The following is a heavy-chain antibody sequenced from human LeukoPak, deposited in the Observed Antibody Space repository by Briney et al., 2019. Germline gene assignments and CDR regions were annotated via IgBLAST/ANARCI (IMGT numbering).Heavy chain of an antibody. D-gene: IGHD3-10*01. J-gene: IGHJ6*03. CDR2: ISSSSGYI. V-gene: IGHV3-21*01. Sequence: PGGSLRPSCAASGFTFSSYSMNWVPRAPGKGLEWVSSISSSSGYIYYADSVKGRFTISRDNAKNSLYLQMNSLRAEDTAVYYCARVVPPYGSGSRYYYMDVWGKGTTVTVSS. CDR1: GFTFSSYS. CDR3: ARVVPPYGSGSRYYYMDV.